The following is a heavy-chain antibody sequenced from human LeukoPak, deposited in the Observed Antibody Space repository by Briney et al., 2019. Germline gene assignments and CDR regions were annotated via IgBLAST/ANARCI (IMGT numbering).Heavy chain of an antibody. D-gene: IGHD3-16*01. CDR1: GFTFSNYG. V-gene: IGHV3-30*02. CDR3: AKEEAVSGGAFDM. Sequence: GGSLRLSCAASGFTFSNYGMHWVRQAPGKGLEWVAYIHSDGGNKHYADSVKGRSTISRDNSKNTLYLEVNSLRDEDTAVYYCAKEEAVSGGAFDMWGQGTMVSVSS. J-gene: IGHJ3*02. CDR2: IHSDGGNK.